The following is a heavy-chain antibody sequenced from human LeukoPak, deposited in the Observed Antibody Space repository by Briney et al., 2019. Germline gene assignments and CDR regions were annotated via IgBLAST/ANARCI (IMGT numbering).Heavy chain of an antibody. CDR2: IYHSGST. J-gene: IGHJ4*02. V-gene: IGHV4-38-2*02. Sequence: SETLSLTCTVSGYSVRSGYYWGWIRQPPGKGLEWIGEIYHSGSTNYNPSLKSRVTISVDKSKNQFSLKLSSVTAADTAVYYCARFGYSEDYWGQGTLVTVSS. D-gene: IGHD3-16*01. CDR3: ARFGYSEDY. CDR1: GYSVRSGYY.